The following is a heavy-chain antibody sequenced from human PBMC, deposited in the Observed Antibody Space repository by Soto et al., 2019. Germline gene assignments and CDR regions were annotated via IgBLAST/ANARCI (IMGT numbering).Heavy chain of an antibody. V-gene: IGHV3-30-3*01. Sequence: PGGSLRLSCAASGFTFSSYAMHWVRQAPGKGLEWVAVISYDGSNKYYADSVKGRFTISRDNSKNTLYLQMNSLRAEDTAVYYCARDRGMTTVTNWFDPWGEGTLVPVSS. CDR3: ARDRGMTTVTNWFDP. D-gene: IGHD4-17*01. CDR1: GFTFSSYA. J-gene: IGHJ5*02. CDR2: ISYDGSNK.